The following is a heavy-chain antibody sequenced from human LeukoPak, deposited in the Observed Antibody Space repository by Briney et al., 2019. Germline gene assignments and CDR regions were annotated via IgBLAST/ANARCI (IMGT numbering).Heavy chain of an antibody. CDR2: INPNSGGT. J-gene: IGHJ6*03. Sequence: GASVKVSCKASGYTFTGYYMHWVRQAPGQGLEWMGWINPNSGGTNYAQKFQGRVTMTRDTSISTAYMELSRLRSDDTAVYYCARDGPFAGRRKSYRDYYYYYYMDVWGKGTTVTISS. CDR3: ARDGPFAGRRKSYRDYYYYYYMDV. CDR1: GYTFTGYY. D-gene: IGHD3-16*02. V-gene: IGHV1-2*02.